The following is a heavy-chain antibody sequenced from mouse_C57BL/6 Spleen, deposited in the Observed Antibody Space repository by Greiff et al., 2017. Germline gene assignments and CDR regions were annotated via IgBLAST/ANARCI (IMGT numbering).Heavy chain of an antibody. CDR2: IDPSDSYT. J-gene: IGHJ3*01. CDR1: GYTFTSYW. CDR3: ARGGNYGNYEIWFAY. Sequence: VQLQQPGAELVMPGASVKLSCKASGYTFTSYWMHWVKQRPGQGLEWIGEIDPSDSYTNYNQKFKGKSTLTVDKSSSTAYMQLSSLTSEDSAVYYCARGGNYGNYEIWFAYWGQGTLVTVSA. D-gene: IGHD2-1*01. V-gene: IGHV1-69*01.